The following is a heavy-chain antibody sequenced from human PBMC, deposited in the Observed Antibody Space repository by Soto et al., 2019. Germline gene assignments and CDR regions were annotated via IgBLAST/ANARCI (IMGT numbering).Heavy chain of an antibody. CDR3: AIVRVESGHTEYFLH. D-gene: IGHD2-15*01. CDR1: GFTVSSNY. V-gene: IGHV3-53*01. Sequence: PGGSLRLSCAASGFTVSSNYMSWVRQAPGKGLEWVSVIYSGGSTYYADSVKGRFTISRDNSKNTLYLQMNSLRAEDTAVYYCAIVRVESGHTEYFLHWGQGTLVTVSS. J-gene: IGHJ1*01. CDR2: IYSGGST.